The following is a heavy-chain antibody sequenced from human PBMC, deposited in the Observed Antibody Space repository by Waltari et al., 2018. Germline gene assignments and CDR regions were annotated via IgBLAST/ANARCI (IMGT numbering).Heavy chain of an antibody. J-gene: IGHJ4*02. CDR2: ISSSSRFI. CDR3: VRGLDFDS. Sequence: EVQLVESGGGLVKPGGSLRVSCAASGFTLISYSMNWVRQAPGKGLEWVSSISSSSRFIFYVDSVKDRFTISRDNARNSLFLQMNSLRVEDTGIYYCVRGLDFDSWGQGVLVTVSS. CDR1: GFTLISYS. V-gene: IGHV3-21*06.